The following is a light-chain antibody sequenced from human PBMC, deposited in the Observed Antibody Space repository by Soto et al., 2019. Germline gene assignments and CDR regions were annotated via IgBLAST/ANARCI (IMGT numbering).Light chain of an antibody. Sequence: EIVLTQSPGTLSLSPGESATLSCRASQSVSSCYLAWYQQKPGQAPRLLIYVTSSRATGIPDRFSGSGSGTDFTLTISRLEPEDFAVYYCQQYGSSPFTFGPGTKVDIK. CDR3: QQYGSSPFT. CDR2: VTS. J-gene: IGKJ3*01. CDR1: QSVSSCY. V-gene: IGKV3-20*01.